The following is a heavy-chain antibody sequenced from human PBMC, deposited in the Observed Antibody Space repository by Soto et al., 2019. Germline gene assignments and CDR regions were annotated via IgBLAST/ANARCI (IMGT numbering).Heavy chain of an antibody. CDR2: LYYSGNT. CDR3: ARDGGSTFNWFDP. Sequence: QLQLQESGPGLVKPSETLSLTCTVSGGSISSFNYFWGWIRQPPGKGLEWIGSLYYSGNTYYNPSLQSRVTISVDTSKKQCTLTLRSVTAADTAVYYCARDGGSTFNWFDPWGQGTLVTVSP. D-gene: IGHD2-15*01. V-gene: IGHV4-39*02. CDR1: GGSISSFNYF. J-gene: IGHJ5*02.